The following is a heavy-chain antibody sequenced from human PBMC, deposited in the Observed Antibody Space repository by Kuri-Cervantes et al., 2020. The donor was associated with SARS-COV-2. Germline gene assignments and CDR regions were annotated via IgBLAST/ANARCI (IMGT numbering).Heavy chain of an antibody. CDR1: GGSISSSSYY. CDR3: ARVYFLYYDSSGYLAYYYYYYMDV. D-gene: IGHD3-22*01. V-gene: IGHV4-61*02. J-gene: IGHJ6*03. Sequence: LRLSCTVSGGSISSSSYYWSWIRQPAGKGLEWIGRIYTSGSTNYNPSLKSRVTMSVDTSKNQFSLKLSSVTAADTAVYYCARVYFLYYDSSGYLAYYYYYYMDVWGKGTTVTVAS. CDR2: IYTSGST.